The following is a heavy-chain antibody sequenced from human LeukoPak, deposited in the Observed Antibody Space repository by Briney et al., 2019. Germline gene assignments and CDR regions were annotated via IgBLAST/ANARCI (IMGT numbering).Heavy chain of an antibody. CDR3: ARTPAAVVPGYYYYYYMDV. V-gene: IGHV4-31*03. Sequence: SQTLSLTCTVSGGSINNGGYYWSWIRQHPGKGLEWIGYIYYSGSTNYNPSLKSRVTISVDTSKNQFSLKLSSVTAADTAVYYCARTPAAVVPGYYYYYYMDVWGKGTTVTVSS. CDR1: GGSINNGGYY. D-gene: IGHD3-10*01. J-gene: IGHJ6*03. CDR2: IYYSGST.